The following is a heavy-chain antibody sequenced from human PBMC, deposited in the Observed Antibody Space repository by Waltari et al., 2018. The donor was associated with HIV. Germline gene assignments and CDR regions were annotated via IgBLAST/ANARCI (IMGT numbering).Heavy chain of an antibody. CDR1: GFTFSSFG. CDR3: ASPFYSDSTTYYYGLDY. J-gene: IGHJ4*02. V-gene: IGHV3-30-3*01. CDR2: ISNDGSSK. D-gene: IGHD3-22*01. Sequence: QVQLVESGGGVVQPGGSRRLSCAASGFTFSSFGRHGVRQAPGKGLEWVAVISNDGSSKYYADSVKGRFTISRDNSKNTLYLHMNSLRAEDTAVYYCASPFYSDSTTYYYGLDYWGQGTLVTVSS.